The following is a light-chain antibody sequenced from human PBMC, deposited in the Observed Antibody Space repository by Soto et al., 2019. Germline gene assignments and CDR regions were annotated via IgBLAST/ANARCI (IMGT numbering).Light chain of an antibody. CDR2: DVN. V-gene: IGLV2-14*01. Sequence: QSALTQPASVSGSPGQSITISCTGTSSDVGGYNYVSWYQQHPGKAPKLMIYDVNNRPSGVSNRFSGSKSGNTASLTISGLQAEYETDYYCSSYSSSSTTVFGTGTKRTVL. CDR1: SSDVGGYNY. J-gene: IGLJ1*01. CDR3: SSYSSSSTTV.